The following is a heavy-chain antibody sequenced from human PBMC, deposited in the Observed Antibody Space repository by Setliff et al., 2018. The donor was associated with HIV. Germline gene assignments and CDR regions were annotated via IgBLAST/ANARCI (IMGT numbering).Heavy chain of an antibody. J-gene: IGHJ5*02. V-gene: IGHV4-39*01. CDR1: GGFISSSSYY. CDR2: IYHTGST. CDR3: ARLGAVAGPFGRFDP. Sequence: SETLSLTCTVSGGFISSSSYYWAWIRQPPGKGLEWVGHIYHTGSTYYNPSLKRRVSISVATSKSQFSLNIYSVTAADTAVYYCARLGAVAGPFGRFDPWGQGTLVTVSS. D-gene: IGHD6-19*01.